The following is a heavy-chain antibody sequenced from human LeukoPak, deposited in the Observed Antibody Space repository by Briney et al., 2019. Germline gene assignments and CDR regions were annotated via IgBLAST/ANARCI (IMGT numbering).Heavy chain of an antibody. D-gene: IGHD2-2*01. Sequence: SETLSLTCTVSGGSISSYYWSWIRQPAGKGLECIGRIYTSGSTNYNPSLKSRVTMSVDTSKNQFSLKLSSVTAADTAVYYCARDPYCSSTSCYGAFDIWGQGTMVTVSS. CDR2: IYTSGST. V-gene: IGHV4-4*07. CDR3: ARDPYCSSTSCYGAFDI. CDR1: GGSISSYY. J-gene: IGHJ3*02.